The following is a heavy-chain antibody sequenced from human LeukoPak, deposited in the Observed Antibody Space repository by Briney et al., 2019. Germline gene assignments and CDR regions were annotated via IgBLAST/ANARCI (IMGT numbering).Heavy chain of an antibody. CDR2: VYHGGNT. Sequence: SETLSLTCVVSGSSISSDYYWGWIRQPPGKGLEWIVSVYHGGNTYYNPSLKSQVSMSLDTSKNQFSLKLTSVTAADTAVYYCARHLNSIFGVVTPDYWGQGTLVTVSS. D-gene: IGHD3-3*01. J-gene: IGHJ4*02. CDR3: ARHLNSIFGVVTPDY. CDR1: GSSISSDYY. V-gene: IGHV4-38-2*01.